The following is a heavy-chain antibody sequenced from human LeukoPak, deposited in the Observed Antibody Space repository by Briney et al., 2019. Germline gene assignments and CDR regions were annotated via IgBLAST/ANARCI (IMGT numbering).Heavy chain of an antibody. CDR1: GFTFSTYV. CDR2: ISVGAEYI. J-gene: IGHJ4*02. V-gene: IGHV3-23*01. Sequence: GGSLRLSCAASGFTFSTYVMNWLRPAPGRGLEWVSTISVGAEYIFYADSVKGRFTSSRDDSNNALYLQMHSLRAEDTALYYCASGPPFLKYFEYWGQGTLVTVSS. CDR3: ASGPPFLKYFEY. D-gene: IGHD3-3*01.